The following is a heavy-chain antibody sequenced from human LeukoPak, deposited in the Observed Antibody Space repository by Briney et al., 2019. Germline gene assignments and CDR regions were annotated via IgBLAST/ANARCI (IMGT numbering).Heavy chain of an antibody. CDR2: INPNSGGT. V-gene: IGHV1-2*02. CDR1: GYTFTDYY. D-gene: IGHD3-10*01. J-gene: IGHJ3*02. CDR3: ARLTRQGRAFDI. Sequence: ASVTVSCKASGYTFTDYYMNWVRQAPGQGLEWMGWINPNSGGTNYAQKFQGRVTMTRDTSISTAYMELSRLRSDDTAVYYCARLTRQGRAFDIWGQGTMVTVSS.